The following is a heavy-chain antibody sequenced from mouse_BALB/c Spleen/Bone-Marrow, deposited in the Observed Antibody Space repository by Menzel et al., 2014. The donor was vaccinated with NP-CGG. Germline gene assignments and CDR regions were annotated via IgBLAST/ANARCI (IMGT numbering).Heavy chain of an antibody. CDR1: GFTFTDYY. V-gene: IGHV7-3*02. J-gene: IGHJ2*01. D-gene: IGHD1-1*01. Sequence: EVNLVESGGGLVQPGGSLRLSCATSGFTFTDYYMSWVRQPPGKALEWLGFIRNKPNGYTTEYSASVKGRFTISRDNSQSILYLQMNTLRVEDSATYYCTRDMGLLRFDYWGQGTTLTVSS. CDR2: IRNKPNGYTT. CDR3: TRDMGLLRFDY.